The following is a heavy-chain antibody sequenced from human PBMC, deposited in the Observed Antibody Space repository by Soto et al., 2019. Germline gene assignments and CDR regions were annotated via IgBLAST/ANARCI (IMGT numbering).Heavy chain of an antibody. J-gene: IGHJ4*02. CDR2: IYYSGST. CDR3: AGGPTWYYYAA. V-gene: IGHV4-59*01. Sequence: PSETLSLTCTVPGGSISSYYWSWIRQPPGKGLEWIGYIYYSGSTNYNPSLKSRVTISVDTSKNQFSLKLSSVTAADTAVYYCAGGPTWYYYAAGGQGTLVTVSS. CDR1: GGSISSYY. D-gene: IGHD3-10*01.